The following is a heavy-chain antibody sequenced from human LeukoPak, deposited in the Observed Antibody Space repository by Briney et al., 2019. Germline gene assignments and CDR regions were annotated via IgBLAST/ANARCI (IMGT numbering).Heavy chain of an antibody. CDR1: GYTCTSYD. J-gene: IGHJ4*02. CDR3: ARPSGNCGGDCYRLSY. CDR2: MNPNSGNT. D-gene: IGHD2-21*02. V-gene: IGHV1-8*01. Sequence: GASVKVSCKASGYTCTSYDINWVRQATGQGLEWMGWMNPNSGNTGYAQKFQGRVTMTRNTSITTAYMELSSLESEDTALYYCARPSGNCGGDCYRLSYWGQGSLVTVSS.